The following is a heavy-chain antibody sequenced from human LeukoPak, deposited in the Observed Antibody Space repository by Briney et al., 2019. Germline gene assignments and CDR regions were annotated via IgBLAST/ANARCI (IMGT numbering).Heavy chain of an antibody. D-gene: IGHD6-19*01. CDR1: GFSFNSDW. V-gene: IGHV3-30*18. CDR3: AKDSHSSGWYG. Sequence: GGSLRLSCAASGFSFNSDWMDWVRQAPGKGLEWVAVISYDGSNKYYADSVKGRFTISRDNSKNTLYLQMNSLRAEDTAVYYCAKDSHSSGWYGWGQGTLVTVSS. J-gene: IGHJ4*02. CDR2: ISYDGSNK.